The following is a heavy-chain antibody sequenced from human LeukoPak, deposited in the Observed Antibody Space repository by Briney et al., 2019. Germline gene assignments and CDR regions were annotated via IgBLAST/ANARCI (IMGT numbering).Heavy chain of an antibody. V-gene: IGHV4-4*09. J-gene: IGHJ3*02. CDR1: GASFSGYY. Sequence: SETLSLTCTVSGASFSGYYWSWLRQPPGKGLEWIGYIYTSGSTNYNPYLKSRVTISVDTSKNQFSLRLSSLTAADTAVYYCARRLRTSRAFDIWGQGTMVTVSS. D-gene: IGHD2-2*01. CDR2: IYTSGST. CDR3: ARRLRTSRAFDI.